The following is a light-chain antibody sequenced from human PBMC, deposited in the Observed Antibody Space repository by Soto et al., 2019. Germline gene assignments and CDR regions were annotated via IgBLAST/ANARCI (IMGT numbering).Light chain of an antibody. Sequence: EIVMTQSPATLSVSPGERATLSCRASQSVSNNLAWYQQKPGQPPRLLIYHASTRAPGIPARFSGSGSGTELTLTISSVQSEDSAVYYCQHYNEWPLTFGGGTKVEIK. J-gene: IGKJ4*01. CDR1: QSVSNN. CDR3: QHYNEWPLT. CDR2: HAS. V-gene: IGKV3-15*01.